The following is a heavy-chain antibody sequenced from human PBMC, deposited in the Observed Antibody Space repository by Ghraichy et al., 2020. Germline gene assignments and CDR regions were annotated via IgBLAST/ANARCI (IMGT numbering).Heavy chain of an antibody. D-gene: IGHD3-10*01. CDR2: ISGSGGST. CDR3: AKGERITMVRGVIPQYFQH. Sequence: GESLRLSCAASGFTFSSYAMSWVRQAPGKGLEWVSAISGSGGSTYYADSVKGRFTISRDNSKNTLYLQMNSLRAEDTAVYYCAKGERITMVRGVIPQYFQHWGQGTLVTVSS. V-gene: IGHV3-23*01. J-gene: IGHJ1*01. CDR1: GFTFSSYA.